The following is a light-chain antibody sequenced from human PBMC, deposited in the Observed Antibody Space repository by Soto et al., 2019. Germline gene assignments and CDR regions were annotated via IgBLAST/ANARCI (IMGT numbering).Light chain of an antibody. Sequence: QSALTQPPSASGSPGQSLTISCAGTGSDVGANKYVSWYQQHPGKAPKLIIYEVDKRPSGVPDRFSGSKSGNTASLTVSGLQAEDEADYYCSSYGGSNIPLYVFGTGTQLTVL. CDR1: GSDVGANKY. V-gene: IGLV2-8*01. CDR3: SSYGGSNIPLYV. CDR2: EVD. J-gene: IGLJ1*01.